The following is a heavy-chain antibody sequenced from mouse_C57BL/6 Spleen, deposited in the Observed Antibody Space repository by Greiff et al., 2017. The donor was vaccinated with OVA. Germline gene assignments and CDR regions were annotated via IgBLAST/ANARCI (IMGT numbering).Heavy chain of an antibody. CDR2: INPSNGGT. CDR3: ARTVVAGDYAMDY. J-gene: IGHJ4*01. D-gene: IGHD1-1*01. V-gene: IGHV1-53*01. Sequence: QVQLQQPGPELVKPGASVNLSCKASGYTFTSYWMHWVKQRPGQGLEWIGNINPSNGGTNYNEKFKSKATLTVDKSSSTAYMQLSSLTSEDSAVYFCARTVVAGDYAMDYWGQGTSVTVSS. CDR1: GYTFTSYW.